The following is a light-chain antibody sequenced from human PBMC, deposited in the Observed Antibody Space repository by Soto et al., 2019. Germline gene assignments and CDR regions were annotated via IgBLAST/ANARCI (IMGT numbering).Light chain of an antibody. CDR1: RYIRTA. V-gene: IGKV1-6*01. J-gene: IGKJ1*01. CDR3: LHDHTYPGT. CDR2: VAS. Sequence: SQRTQSPSALSASVGNGVRRARRASRYIRTALSWYQHRPGQAPKVLICVASSLQSGVPSRFSGSGYGTDFTLTISRLPPEDFATYNCLHDHTYPGTFGQGTKVDIK.